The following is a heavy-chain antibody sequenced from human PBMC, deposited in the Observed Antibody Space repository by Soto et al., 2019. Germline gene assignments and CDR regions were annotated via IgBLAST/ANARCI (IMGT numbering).Heavy chain of an antibody. CDR2: IGDSGAST. J-gene: IGHJ6*04. Sequence: EVLLLESGGGLVQPGGSLRLSCEASGFSFSSFAMNWVRQAPGKGLEWVSAIGDSGASTYYADSVKGRFTISRDNSRNTLYLQLNSRPAVGTAVYYCAKVVELDVWGSGTTVNVSS. V-gene: IGHV3-23*01. CDR3: AKVVELDV. D-gene: IGHD1-26*01. CDR1: GFSFSSFA.